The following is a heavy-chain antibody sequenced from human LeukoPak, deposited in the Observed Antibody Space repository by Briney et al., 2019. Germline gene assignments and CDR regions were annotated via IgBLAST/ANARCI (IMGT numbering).Heavy chain of an antibody. CDR3: ARERCSGGSCLFDY. J-gene: IGHJ4*02. CDR2: IYHSGST. CDR1: GGSISSSFYY. Sequence: SETLSLTCAVSGGSISSSFYYWGWIRQPPGKGLEWIGSIYHSGSTYYNPSLKSRVTISVDRSKNQFSLKLSSVTAADTAVYYCARERCSGGSCLFDYWGQGTLVTVSS. V-gene: IGHV4-39*07. D-gene: IGHD2-15*01.